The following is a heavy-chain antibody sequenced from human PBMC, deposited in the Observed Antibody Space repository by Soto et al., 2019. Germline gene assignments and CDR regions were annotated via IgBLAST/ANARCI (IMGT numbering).Heavy chain of an antibody. Sequence: SETLSLTCTVSGGSIRNNYWSWIRQPPGKGLEWVGYIYYTGTSKYNPSLKSRVTISVDSSKNQFSLKLDSVAAADTAVYYCARLGGYYQAFDNWGQGTLVTVSS. D-gene: IGHD3-3*01. J-gene: IGHJ4*02. CDR3: ARLGGYYQAFDN. CDR2: IYYTGTS. CDR1: GGSIRNNY. V-gene: IGHV4-59*08.